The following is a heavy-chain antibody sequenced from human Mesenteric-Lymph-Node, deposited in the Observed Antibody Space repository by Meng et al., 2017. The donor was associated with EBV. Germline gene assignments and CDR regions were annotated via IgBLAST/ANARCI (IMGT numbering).Heavy chain of an antibody. D-gene: IGHD3-22*01. CDR2: IYHSGST. CDR1: GGSISTTNW. J-gene: IGHJ4*02. V-gene: IGHV4-4*02. Sequence: MQLQESGPGLVEPSGTLSLICAVSGGSISTTNWWSWVRQSPGKGLEWIGEIYHSGSTNYNPSLKSRVTISVDKSKNQFSLKLSSVTAADTAVYYCARVNDSSGYLDYWGQGTLVTVSS. CDR3: ARVNDSSGYLDY.